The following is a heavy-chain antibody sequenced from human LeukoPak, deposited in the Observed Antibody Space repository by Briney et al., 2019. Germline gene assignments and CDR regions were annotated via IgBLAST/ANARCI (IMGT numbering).Heavy chain of an antibody. Sequence: ASVKVSCKASGYTFTRYYMRWVRQAPGQGLEWMGIINPSGGSINYAQKFQGRVTMTRDTSTSTVYMELSSLRSEDTAVYYCARDGWFYYDSSDYSGFDYWGQGTLVTVSS. V-gene: IGHV1-46*01. CDR3: ARDGWFYYDSSDYSGFDY. J-gene: IGHJ4*02. CDR2: INPSGGSI. CDR1: GYTFTRYY. D-gene: IGHD3-22*01.